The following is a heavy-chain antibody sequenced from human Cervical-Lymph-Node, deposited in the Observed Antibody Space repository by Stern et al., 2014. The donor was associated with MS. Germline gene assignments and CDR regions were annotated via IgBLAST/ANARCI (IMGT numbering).Heavy chain of an antibody. D-gene: IGHD2-2*01. J-gene: IGHJ4*02. CDR2: ISAYNGNT. V-gene: IGHV1-18*01. Sequence: VQLVESGAEVKKPGASVKVSCKASGYTFTSYGISWVRQAPGQGLECMGWISAYNGNTNYAQKLQGRVTMTTDTSTSTAYMELRSLRSDDTAVYYCARDPGYCSSTSCAREDYWGQGTLVTVSS. CDR3: ARDPGYCSSTSCAREDY. CDR1: GYTFTSYG.